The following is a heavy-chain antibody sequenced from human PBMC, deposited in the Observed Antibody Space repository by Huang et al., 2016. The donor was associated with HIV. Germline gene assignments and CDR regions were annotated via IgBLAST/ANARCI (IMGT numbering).Heavy chain of an antibody. CDR2: SNHSGST. D-gene: IGHD1-1*01. J-gene: IGHJ3*02. CDR1: GGSFSGYY. Sequence: QVQLQQWGAGLLKPSETLSLTFAVYGGSFSGYYWSWIRQSPGKGLEWIGESNHSGSTNDNPSLKRRLTISVDTSKNQFSLKLSSVTAADTAVYYCARERMMSWLDDHDAFDIWGQGTMVTVSS. V-gene: IGHV4-34*01. CDR3: ARERMMSWLDDHDAFDI.